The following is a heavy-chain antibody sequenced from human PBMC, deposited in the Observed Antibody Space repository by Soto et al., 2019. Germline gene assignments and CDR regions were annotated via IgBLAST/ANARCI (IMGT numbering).Heavy chain of an antibody. J-gene: IGHJ3*02. CDR1: GYIFTGYY. D-gene: IGHD3-3*02. V-gene: IGHV1-2*02. CDR2: INPNSGGT. Sequence: QVQLVQSGAEVTKPGASVKVSCKASGYIFTGYYIQWVRQAPGQGLEWMGWINPNSGGTKFAQKFQGRVTMTSDTSTNTAYMELRRLRSDDTAVYYCASGHFWSGDYKDAFDIWGQGTMVTVSS. CDR3: ASGHFWSGDYKDAFDI.